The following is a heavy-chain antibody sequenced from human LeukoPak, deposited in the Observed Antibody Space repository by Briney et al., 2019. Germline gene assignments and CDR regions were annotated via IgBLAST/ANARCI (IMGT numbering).Heavy chain of an antibody. V-gene: IGHV4-34*01. Sequence: SETLSLTCAVYGGSFSDYYWSWIRQPPGEGLEWIGEINHSGSTNYKSSLKSRVTMSVDTSKNQFSLKLNSVTAADTAVYYCARGRVEMATMAWFDPWGQGTLVTVSS. CDR2: INHSGST. J-gene: IGHJ5*02. D-gene: IGHD5-24*01. CDR1: GGSFSDYY. CDR3: ARGRVEMATMAWFDP.